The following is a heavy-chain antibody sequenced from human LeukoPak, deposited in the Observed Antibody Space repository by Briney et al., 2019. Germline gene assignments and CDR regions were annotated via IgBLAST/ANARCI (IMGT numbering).Heavy chain of an antibody. CDR3: ARDSDFWSHRGYYGMDV. CDR2: IYYSGST. V-gene: IGHV4-59*01. D-gene: IGHD3-3*01. Sequence: SETLSLTCTVSGGSISSYYWSWIRQPPGKGLEWIGYIYYSGSTNYNPSFKSRVTISVDTSKNQFSLKLSSVTAADTAVYYCARDSDFWSHRGYYGMDVWGQGTTVTVSS. CDR1: GGSISSYY. J-gene: IGHJ6*02.